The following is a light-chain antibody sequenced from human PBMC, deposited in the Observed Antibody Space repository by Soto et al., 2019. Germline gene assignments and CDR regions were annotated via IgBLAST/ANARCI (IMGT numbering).Light chain of an antibody. CDR2: GAS. V-gene: IGKV3-20*01. CDR1: KSVTNNY. J-gene: IGKJ2*01. Sequence: EIVLTQSPGTLSLSPGERATLSCRASKSVTNNYFAWYQQKPGQAPTLLIYGASSRATGIPDRFSGSGSGTDFTLTISRLEPEDFAVYYCQQYDSTPYTFGQGAKLEI. CDR3: QQYDSTPYT.